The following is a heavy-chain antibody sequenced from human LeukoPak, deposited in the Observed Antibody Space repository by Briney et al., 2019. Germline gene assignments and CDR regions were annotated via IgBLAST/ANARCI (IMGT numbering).Heavy chain of an antibody. V-gene: IGHV1-18*01. D-gene: IGHD5-12*01. J-gene: IGHJ4*02. CDR3: ARGERGYSGYELNDY. CDR1: GYSFTSYA. Sequence: ASVKVSCEASGYSFTSYAISWVRQAPGQGLEWMGWISTYNGNTNYAQKFQGRVTMTTDTSTSTTYMELRSLRSDDTAVYYCARGERGYSGYELNDYWGQGTLVTVSS. CDR2: ISTYNGNT.